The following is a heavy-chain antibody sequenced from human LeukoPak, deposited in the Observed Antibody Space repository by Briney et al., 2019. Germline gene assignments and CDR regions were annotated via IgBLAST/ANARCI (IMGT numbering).Heavy chain of an antibody. CDR2: IYYSGST. Sequence: SQTLSLTCTVSGGSISSGGYYWSWIRQHPGKGLEWIGYIYYSGSTYYNPSLKSRVTISVDTSKNQFSLKLSSVTAADTAVYYCARGGLNWFDPWGQGTLVTVSS. CDR1: GGSISSGGYY. CDR3: ARGGLNWFDP. D-gene: IGHD3-22*01. J-gene: IGHJ5*02. V-gene: IGHV4-31*03.